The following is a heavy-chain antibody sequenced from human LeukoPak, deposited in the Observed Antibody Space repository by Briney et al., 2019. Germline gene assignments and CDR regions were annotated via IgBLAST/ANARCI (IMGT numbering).Heavy chain of an antibody. Sequence: GGSLRLSCAASGFTFSSYWMHWVRQAPGKGLVWVSRINSDGSSTSYADSVKGRFTISRDNAKNSLYLQMNSLRAEDTAVYYCAWIAVAGTFDYWGQGTLVTVSS. D-gene: IGHD6-19*01. CDR3: AWIAVAGTFDY. V-gene: IGHV3-74*01. CDR1: GFTFSSYW. CDR2: INSDGSST. J-gene: IGHJ4*02.